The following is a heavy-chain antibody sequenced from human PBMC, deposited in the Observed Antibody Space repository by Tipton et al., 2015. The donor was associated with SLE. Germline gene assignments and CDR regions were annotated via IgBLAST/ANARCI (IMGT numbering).Heavy chain of an antibody. V-gene: IGHV4-59*01. D-gene: IGHD4-23*01. CDR3: AREAAVVTPGAFDV. Sequence: TLSLTCTVSGGSISNYYWSWIRQSPGKGLEWIGFVHHSRGTNYNPSLQSRVTMSVQTSKNQFSLKLTSVTAADTAVYYCAREAAVVTPGAFDVWGLGTKVTVSS. CDR1: GGSISNYY. CDR2: VHHSRGT. J-gene: IGHJ3*01.